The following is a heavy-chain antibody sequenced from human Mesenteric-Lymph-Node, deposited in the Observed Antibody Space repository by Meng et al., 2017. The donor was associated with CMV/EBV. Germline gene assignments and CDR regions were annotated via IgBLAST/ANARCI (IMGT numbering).Heavy chain of an antibody. J-gene: IGHJ4*02. CDR1: GYAFTSYD. Sequence: KASGYAFTSYDINWVRQATGQGLEWMGWMNPIRGNTVYAQKFQGRVTMTRNTSISTAYMELSSLTSEDTAVYYCARGLRIVGTALAFWGQGSLVTVSS. V-gene: IGHV1-8*01. CDR3: ARGLRIVGTALAF. D-gene: IGHD1-7*01. CDR2: MNPIRGNT.